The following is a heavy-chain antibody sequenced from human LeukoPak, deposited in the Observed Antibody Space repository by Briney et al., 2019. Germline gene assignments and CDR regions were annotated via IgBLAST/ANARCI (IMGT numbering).Heavy chain of an antibody. CDR2: INHSGST. CDR3: ARGRDIVVVVAALEFDY. D-gene: IGHD2-15*01. CDR1: GGSFSGYY. Sequence: SETLSLTCAVYGGSFSGYYWSWIRQPPGKGLEWIGEINHSGSTNYNPSLKSRVTISVDTSKNQFSLKLSSMTAADTAVYYCARGRDIVVVVAALEFDYWGQGTLVTVSS. V-gene: IGHV4-34*01. J-gene: IGHJ4*02.